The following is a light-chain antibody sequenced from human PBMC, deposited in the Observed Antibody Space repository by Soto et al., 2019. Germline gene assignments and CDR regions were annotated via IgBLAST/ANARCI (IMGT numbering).Light chain of an antibody. CDR3: MQALQTPYT. CDR1: QSLLHSNGYNF. Sequence: DIVMTQSPLSLPVTPGEPASISCRSSQSLLHSNGYNFLDWYLQKPGQSPQLLIYLGSNRASGVPDRFSGSGSGTDFTLRISTVEAVDVGIYYCMQALQTPYTFGQGTKLEIK. V-gene: IGKV2-28*01. J-gene: IGKJ2*01. CDR2: LGS.